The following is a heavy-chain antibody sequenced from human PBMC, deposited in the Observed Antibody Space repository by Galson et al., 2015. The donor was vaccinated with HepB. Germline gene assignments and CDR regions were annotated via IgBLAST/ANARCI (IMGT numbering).Heavy chain of an antibody. CDR1: GFTFSSYW. CDR2: IKQDGSEK. Sequence: SLRLSCAASGFTFSSYWMSWVRQAPGKGLEWVANIKQDGSEKYYVDSVKGRFTISRDNAKNSLYLQMNSLRAEDTAVYYCARSGIASYGGRFDYWGQGTLVTVSS. CDR3: ARSGIASYGGRFDY. D-gene: IGHD4-23*01. J-gene: IGHJ4*02. V-gene: IGHV3-7*03.